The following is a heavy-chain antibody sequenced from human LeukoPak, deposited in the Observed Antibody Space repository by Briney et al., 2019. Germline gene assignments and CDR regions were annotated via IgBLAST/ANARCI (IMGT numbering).Heavy chain of an antibody. Sequence: GRSLRLSCAASGFTFSSYGMHWVRQAPGKGLEWVAVISYDGSNKYYADSVKGRFTISRDNSKNTLYLQMNSLRAEDTAVYYCAKDSHSQQPVTEYFDYWGQGTLVTVSS. CDR1: GFTFSSYG. CDR3: AKDSHSQQPVTEYFDY. J-gene: IGHJ4*02. V-gene: IGHV3-30*18. CDR2: ISYDGSNK. D-gene: IGHD6-13*01.